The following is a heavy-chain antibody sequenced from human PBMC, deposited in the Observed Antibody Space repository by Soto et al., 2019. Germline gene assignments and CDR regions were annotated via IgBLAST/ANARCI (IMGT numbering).Heavy chain of an antibody. V-gene: IGHV4-31*03. CDR2: IYYSGST. CDR1: GGSISSGGYY. D-gene: IGHD3-10*01. Sequence: SETLSLTCTVSGGSISSGGYYWSWIRQHPGKGLEWIGYIYYSGSTYYNPSLKSRVTISVDTSKNQFSLKLSSVTAADTAVYYCAREDRASLGYYYYMDVWGKGTTVTVSS. J-gene: IGHJ6*03. CDR3: AREDRASLGYYYYMDV.